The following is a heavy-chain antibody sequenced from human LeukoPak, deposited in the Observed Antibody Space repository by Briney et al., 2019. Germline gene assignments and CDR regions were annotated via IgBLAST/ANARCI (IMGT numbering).Heavy chain of an antibody. V-gene: IGHV4-61*02. D-gene: IGHD6-6*01. CDR1: GGTISSGSYY. Sequence: SQTLSLTCTVSGGTISSGSYYWSWIRQPAGKGLEWIGRIYTSGSTNYNPSLKSRVTISVDTSKNQFSLKLSSVTAADTAVYYCARDSEQLVRPYYYYYMDVWGKGTKVTVSS. J-gene: IGHJ6*03. CDR2: IYTSGST. CDR3: ARDSEQLVRPYYYYYMDV.